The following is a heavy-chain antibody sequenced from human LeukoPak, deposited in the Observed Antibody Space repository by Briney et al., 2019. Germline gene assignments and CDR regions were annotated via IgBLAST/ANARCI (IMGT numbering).Heavy chain of an antibody. J-gene: IGHJ4*02. CDR1: GGTFSSYA. V-gene: IGHV1-69*01. Sequence: ASVKVSCKASGGTFSSYAISWVRQAPGQGLEWMGGIIPIFGTANYAQKFQGRVTITADESTSTAYMELSSLRSEDTAVYYRARDGDYGYSSGWLGYDWGQGTLVTVSS. D-gene: IGHD6-19*01. CDR2: IIPIFGTA. CDR3: ARDGDYGYSSGWLGYD.